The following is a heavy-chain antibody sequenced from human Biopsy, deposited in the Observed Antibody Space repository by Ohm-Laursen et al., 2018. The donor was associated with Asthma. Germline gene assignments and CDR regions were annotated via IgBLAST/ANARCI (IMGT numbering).Heavy chain of an antibody. CDR1: RLNFEDYV. V-gene: IGHV3-9*01. CDR2: ISWNSRSI. J-gene: IGHJ4*02. D-gene: IGHD3-10*02. Sequence: RSLRLSCAASRLNFEDYVMHWVRQAPGKGLEWVSGISWNSRSIGYGDSVKGRFTISRDNTKNSLYLQMNSLSPEDTAMYYCRALPTRTMSFDSWGQGTLVTVSS. CDR3: RALPTRTMSFDS.